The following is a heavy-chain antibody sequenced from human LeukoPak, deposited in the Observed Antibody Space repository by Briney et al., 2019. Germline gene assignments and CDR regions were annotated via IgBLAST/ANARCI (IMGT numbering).Heavy chain of an antibody. CDR3: ARGEGS. V-gene: IGHV4-38-2*01. J-gene: IGHJ5*02. CDR2: IYYSGST. D-gene: IGHD3-10*01. Sequence: GSLRLSCAASGFTFSRYSMNWVRQPPGKGLEWIGSIYYSGSTYYNPSLKSRVTISVDTSKNQFSLKLSSVTAADTAVYYCARGEGSWGQGTLVTVSS. CDR1: GFTFSRYS.